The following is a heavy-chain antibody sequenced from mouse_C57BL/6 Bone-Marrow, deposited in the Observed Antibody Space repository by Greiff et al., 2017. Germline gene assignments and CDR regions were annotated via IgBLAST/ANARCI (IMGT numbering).Heavy chain of an antibody. CDR3: ARKPLYYGSSCYYAMDY. Sequence: VQLKESGPELVKPGASVKISCKASGYSFTDYNMNWVKQSNGKSLEWIGVINPNYGTTSYNQKFKGKATLTVDQSYSTAYMQLNSLTSEDSAVYYCARKPLYYGSSCYYAMDYWGQGTSVTVSS. CDR1: GYSFTDYN. CDR2: INPNYGTT. D-gene: IGHD1-1*01. J-gene: IGHJ4*01. V-gene: IGHV1-39*01.